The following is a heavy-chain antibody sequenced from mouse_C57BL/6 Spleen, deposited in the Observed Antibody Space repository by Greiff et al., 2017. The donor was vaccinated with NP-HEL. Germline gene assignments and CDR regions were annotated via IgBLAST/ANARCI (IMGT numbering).Heavy chain of an antibody. J-gene: IGHJ2*01. CDR2: INPSSGYT. CDR3: ARSIFITTVVAGYFDY. Sequence: QVHVKQSGAELAKPGASVKLSCKASGYTFTSYWMHWVKQRPGQGLEWIGYINPSSGYTKYNQKFKDKATLTADKSSSTAYMQLSSLTYEDSAVYYCARSIFITTVVAGYFDYWGQGTTLTVSS. V-gene: IGHV1-7*01. CDR1: GYTFTSYW. D-gene: IGHD1-1*01.